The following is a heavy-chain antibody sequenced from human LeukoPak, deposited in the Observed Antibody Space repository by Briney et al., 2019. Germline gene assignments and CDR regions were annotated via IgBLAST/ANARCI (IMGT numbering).Heavy chain of an antibody. CDR3: ARDHRNYYYGMDV. CDR2: ISYDGSNK. Sequence: GRSLRLSCAASGFTFSSYAMHWDRQAPGKGLEWVAVISYDGSNKYYADSVRGRFTISRDNSKNTLYLQMNSLRAEDTAVYYCARDHRNYYYGMDVWGQGTTVTVSS. J-gene: IGHJ6*02. V-gene: IGHV3-30*04. CDR1: GFTFSSYA.